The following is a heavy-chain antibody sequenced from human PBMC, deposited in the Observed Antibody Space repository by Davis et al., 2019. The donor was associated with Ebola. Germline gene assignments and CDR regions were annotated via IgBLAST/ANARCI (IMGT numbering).Heavy chain of an antibody. Sequence: MPGGSLRLSCAVSGGSISSSNWWSWVRQPPGKGLEWIGEIYHSGSTNYNPSLKSRVTISVDKSKNQFSLKLSSVTAADTAVYYCAKNLYYDSSGPNFDYWGQGTLVTVS. D-gene: IGHD3-22*01. CDR3: AKNLYYDSSGPNFDY. CDR1: GGSISSSNW. J-gene: IGHJ4*02. CDR2: IYHSGST. V-gene: IGHV4-4*02.